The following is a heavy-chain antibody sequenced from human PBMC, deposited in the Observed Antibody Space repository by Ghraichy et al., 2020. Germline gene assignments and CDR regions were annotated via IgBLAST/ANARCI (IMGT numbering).Heavy chain of an antibody. D-gene: IGHD3-10*01. CDR3: ARWTYQVVRGVDY. Sequence: SETLSLTCTVSGGSISSGGYYWSWIRQHPGKGLEWIGYIYYSGSTYYNPSLKSRVTISVDTSKNQFSLKLSSVTAADTAVYYCARWTYQVVRGVDYWGQGTLVTVSS. J-gene: IGHJ4*02. V-gene: IGHV4-31*03. CDR1: GGSISSGGYY. CDR2: IYYSGST.